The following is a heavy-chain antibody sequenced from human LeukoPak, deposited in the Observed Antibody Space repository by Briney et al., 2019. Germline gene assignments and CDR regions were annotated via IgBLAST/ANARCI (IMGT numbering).Heavy chain of an antibody. CDR1: GYTFTSYG. D-gene: IGHD3-10*01. J-gene: IGHJ4*02. CDR2: ISAYNGNT. V-gene: IGHV1-18*01. Sequence: GASVKVSCKASGYTFTSYGISWVRQAPGQGLEWMGWISAYNGNTNYAQKLQGRVTMTTDTSTSTAYMELRSLRSDDTAVYYCAREITKVRGVNCYFDYWGQGTLVTVSP. CDR3: AREITKVRGVNCYFDY.